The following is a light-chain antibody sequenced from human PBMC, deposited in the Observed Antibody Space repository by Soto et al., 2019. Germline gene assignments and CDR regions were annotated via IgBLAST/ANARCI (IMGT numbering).Light chain of an antibody. CDR2: DAS. V-gene: IGKV1-33*01. J-gene: IGKJ4*02. Sequence: DIQMTQSPSSLSASVGDRVTITCQASQDISNYLNWYQQKPGKAPKLLIYDASNLETGVPSMFSGSGSGPDFTYTISSLQPEDFATYYCQQYDNLPLTSGGGTKVEIK. CDR1: QDISNY. CDR3: QQYDNLPLT.